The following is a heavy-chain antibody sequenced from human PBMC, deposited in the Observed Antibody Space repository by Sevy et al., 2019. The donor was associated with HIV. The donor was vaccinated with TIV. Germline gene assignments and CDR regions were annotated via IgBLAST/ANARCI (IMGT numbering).Heavy chain of an antibody. CDR2: IYSGGST. CDR1: GFTVSSNY. J-gene: IGHJ3*02. CDR3: ARAGDIVATTSADAFDI. V-gene: IGHV3-53*01. Sequence: GGSLRLSCAASGFTVSSNYMSWVRQAPGKGLEWVSVIYSGGSTYYADSVKGRFTISGENSKNTLYLQMNSLRAEDTAVYYCARAGDIVATTSADAFDIWGQGTMVTVSS. D-gene: IGHD5-12*01.